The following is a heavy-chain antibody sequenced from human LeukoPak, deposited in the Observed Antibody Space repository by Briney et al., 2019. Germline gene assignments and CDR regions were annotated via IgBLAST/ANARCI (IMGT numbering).Heavy chain of an antibody. CDR3: AKGEQLVQFPFDY. J-gene: IGHJ4*02. D-gene: IGHD6-13*01. CDR1: GFTFSSYA. Sequence: GGSLRLSCAASGFTFSSYAMSWVRQAPGTGLEWVSAISGSGGSTYYADSVKGRFTISRDNSKNTLYLQMNSLRAEDTAVYYCAKGEQLVQFPFDYWGQGTLVTVSS. V-gene: IGHV3-23*01. CDR2: ISGSGGST.